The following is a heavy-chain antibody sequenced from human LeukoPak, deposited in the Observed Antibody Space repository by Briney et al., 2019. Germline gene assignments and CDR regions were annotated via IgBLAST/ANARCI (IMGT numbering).Heavy chain of an antibody. Sequence: PSETLSLTCTVSGGSISSYYWSWIRQPAGKGLEWIGRIYTSGSTNYNPSLKSRVTMSVDTSKNQFSLKLSSVTAADTAFYYCARDPKSAVAADWFDPWGQGTLVTVSS. CDR3: ARDPKSAVAADWFDP. CDR1: GGSISSYY. CDR2: IYTSGST. J-gene: IGHJ5*01. D-gene: IGHD6-19*01. V-gene: IGHV4-4*07.